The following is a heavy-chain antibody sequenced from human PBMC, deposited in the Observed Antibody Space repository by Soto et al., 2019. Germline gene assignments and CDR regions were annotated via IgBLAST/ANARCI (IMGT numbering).Heavy chain of an antibody. CDR1: GYTFRSYG. CDR3: ARDWSRYYDYSGLFWFY. Sequence: ASVKVSCKASGYTFRSYGISWVRQAPGQGLEWVGWISAYNGDTHYAPKFQDRITLTTETSTDTACKELRRLRLDETAVYYCARDWSRYYDYSGLFWFYWGQGSMVTVSS. CDR2: ISAYNGDT. J-gene: IGHJ4*02. V-gene: IGHV1-18*04. D-gene: IGHD3-16*01.